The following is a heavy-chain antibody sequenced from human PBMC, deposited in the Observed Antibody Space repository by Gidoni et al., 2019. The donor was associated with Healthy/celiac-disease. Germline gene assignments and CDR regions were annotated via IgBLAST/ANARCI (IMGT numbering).Heavy chain of an antibody. V-gene: IGHV3-30-3*01. CDR3: ARGPTPYCSGGSCPTWFDP. Sequence: QVQLVESGGGVVQPGRSLRLSCAASGFTFRSYAIHWVRQAPGKGLEWVAVISYDGSNKYYADSVKGRFTISRDNSNNTLYLQMNSLRAEDTAVYYCARGPTPYCSGGSCPTWFDPWGQGTLVTVSS. CDR1: GFTFRSYA. D-gene: IGHD2-15*01. J-gene: IGHJ5*02. CDR2: ISYDGSNK.